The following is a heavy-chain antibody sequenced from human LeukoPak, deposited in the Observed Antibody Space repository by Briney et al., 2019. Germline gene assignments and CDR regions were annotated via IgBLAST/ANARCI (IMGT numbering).Heavy chain of an antibody. V-gene: IGHV3-7*01. CDR3: ARDYGYCSGGSCPDAFDI. J-gene: IGHJ3*02. CDR2: IKGDGSEK. D-gene: IGHD2-15*01. CDR1: GFTFSDYW. Sequence: GGSLRLSCAASGFTFSDYWMTWVRQAPGKGLEWVANIKGDGSEKYYVDSVKGRFTISRDNAKNSLYLQMNSLRAEDTAVYYCARDYGYCSGGSCPDAFDIWGQGTMVTVSS.